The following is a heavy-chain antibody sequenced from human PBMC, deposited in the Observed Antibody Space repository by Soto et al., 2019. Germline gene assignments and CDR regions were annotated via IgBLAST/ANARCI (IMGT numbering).Heavy chain of an antibody. V-gene: IGHV1-69*08. CDR2: IIPILGIA. J-gene: IGHJ5*02. CDR1: GGTFSSYT. Sequence: QVQLVQSGAEVKKPGSSVKVSCKASGGTFSSYTISWVRQAPGQGLEWMGRIIPILGIANYAQKFQGRVTITADKSTSTAYMELSSLRSEDTAVYYCARDHGPKAAAVFPYNWFDPWGQGTLVTVSS. CDR3: ARDHGPKAAAVFPYNWFDP. D-gene: IGHD6-13*01.